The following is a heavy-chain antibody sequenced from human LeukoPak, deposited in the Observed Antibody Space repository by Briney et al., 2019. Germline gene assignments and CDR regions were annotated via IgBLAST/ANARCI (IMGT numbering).Heavy chain of an antibody. CDR1: GFTFSSYS. V-gene: IGHV3-21*01. J-gene: IGHJ6*03. Sequence: GGSLRLSCAASGFTFSSYSMDWVRQAPGKGLEWVSSISSSSSYIYYADSVKGRFTISRNNAKNSLYLQMNSLRAEDTAVYYCARDVDSIGYMDVWGKGTTVTVSS. CDR3: ARDVDSIGYMDV. D-gene: IGHD3-22*01. CDR2: ISSSSSYI.